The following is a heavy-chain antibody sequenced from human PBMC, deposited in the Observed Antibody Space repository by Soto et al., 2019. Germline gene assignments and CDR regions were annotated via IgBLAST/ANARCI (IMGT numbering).Heavy chain of an antibody. CDR1: GFTFSTYA. CDR2: IWYDGSNK. Sequence: QVQLVESGGGVVQPGRSLRLSCAASGFTFSTYAMHWVRQAPGKGLEWVAVIWYDGSNKYYVDSVKGRFTISRDNSKNTLYLQMNSLRAEDTAVYYCARVGGGIFDIWGQGTMVTVSS. V-gene: IGHV3-33*01. J-gene: IGHJ3*02. CDR3: ARVGGGIFDI. D-gene: IGHD1-20*01.